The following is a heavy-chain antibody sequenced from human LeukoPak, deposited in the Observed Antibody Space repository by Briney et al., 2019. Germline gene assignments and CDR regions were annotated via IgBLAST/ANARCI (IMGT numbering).Heavy chain of an antibody. D-gene: IGHD2-2*01. CDR3: ARHTPTNIVVVPAAVDY. CDR2: IYPGDSDT. Sequence: GESLKISCKGSGSSFTSYWIGWVRQMPGKGLEWMGIIYPGDSDTRYSPSFQGQVTISADKSISTAYLQWSSLKASDTALYYCARHTPTNIVVVPAAVDYWGQGTLVTVSS. CDR1: GSSFTSYW. J-gene: IGHJ4*02. V-gene: IGHV5-51*01.